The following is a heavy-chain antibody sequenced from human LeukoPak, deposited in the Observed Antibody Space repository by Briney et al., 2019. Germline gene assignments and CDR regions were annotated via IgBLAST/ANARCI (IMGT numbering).Heavy chain of an antibody. J-gene: IGHJ4*02. CDR2: IYTSGST. V-gene: IGHV4-4*07. CDR3: ARAGGSGSYYPFDY. Sequence: SETLPLTCTVSGGSISSYYWSWIRQPAGKGLEWIGRIYTSGSTNYNPSLQSRVTMSVDTSKNQFSLKLSSVTAADTAVYYCARAGGSGSYYPFDYWGQGTLVTVSS. CDR1: GGSISSYY. D-gene: IGHD3-10*01.